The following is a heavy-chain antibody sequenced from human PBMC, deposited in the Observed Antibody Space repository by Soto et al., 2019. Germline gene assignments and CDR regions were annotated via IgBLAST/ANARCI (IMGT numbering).Heavy chain of an antibody. CDR2: INAGNGHT. J-gene: IGHJ6*04. Sequence: ASVKVSCKASGYTFTSYAMHWVRQAPGQRLEWMGWINAGNGHTKYSQKFQGRVTITRDTSATTAYMELRSLRSEDTAVYYCARETHPPGYYYGLEVWGKGTTGTVSS. V-gene: IGHV1-3*01. CDR3: ARETHPPGYYYGLEV. CDR1: GYTFTSYA.